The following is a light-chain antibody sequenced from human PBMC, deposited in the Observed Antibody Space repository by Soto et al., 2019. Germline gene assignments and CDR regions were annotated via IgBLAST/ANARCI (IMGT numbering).Light chain of an antibody. V-gene: IGLV2-14*01. Sequence: QPVLTQPASVSGSPGQSITISCTGTSSDVGGYNYVSWHQQHPGKAPKLMIYDVSNRPSGVSNRFSGSKSGNTASLTISGLQAEDEADYYCSSYASSFTLVFGGGTKLTVL. CDR3: SSYASSFTLV. CDR1: SSDVGGYNY. CDR2: DVS. J-gene: IGLJ2*01.